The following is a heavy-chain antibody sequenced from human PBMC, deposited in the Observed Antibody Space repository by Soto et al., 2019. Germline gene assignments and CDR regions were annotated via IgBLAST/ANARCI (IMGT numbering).Heavy chain of an antibody. CDR2: IYYSGST. J-gene: IGHJ6*03. Sequence: SETLSLTCTVSGGSISSYYWSWIRQPPGKGLEWIGYIYYSGSTNYNPSLKSRVTISVDTSKNQFSLKLSSVTAADTAVYYCGSCPYYYYMGVWGKGTTVTVSS. V-gene: IGHV4-59*01. CDR1: GGSISSYY. CDR3: GSCPYYYYMGV.